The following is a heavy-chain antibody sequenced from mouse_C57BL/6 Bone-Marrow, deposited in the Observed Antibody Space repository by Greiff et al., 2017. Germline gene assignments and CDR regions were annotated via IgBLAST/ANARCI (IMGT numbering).Heavy chain of an antibody. D-gene: IGHD1-1*01. CDR2: IWSDGST. CDR3: ARQGYYGFYAMDY. CDR1: GFSLTSYG. Sequence: QVHVKQSGPGLVAPSQSLSITCTVSGFSLTSYGVHWVRQPPGKGLEWLVVIWSDGSTTYNSALKSRLSISKDNSKSQVFLKMNSLQTDDTAMYYCARQGYYGFYAMDYWGQGTSVTVSS. J-gene: IGHJ4*01. V-gene: IGHV2-6-1*01.